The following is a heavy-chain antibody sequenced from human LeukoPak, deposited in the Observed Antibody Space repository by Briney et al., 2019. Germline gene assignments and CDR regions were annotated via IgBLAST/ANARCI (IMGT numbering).Heavy chain of an antibody. Sequence: GGSLRLSCAASGFTFSMFSMNWVRQAPGKRLEWISYISSSSSTIHYADSVKGRFTISRDNAKKSLYLQMSSLRAEDTALYFCVRDSYCGGDCYRLHDLWGQGTLVAVPS. J-gene: IGHJ4*02. D-gene: IGHD2-21*02. CDR2: ISSSSSTI. V-gene: IGHV3-48*01. CDR3: VRDSYCGGDCYRLHDL. CDR1: GFTFSMFS.